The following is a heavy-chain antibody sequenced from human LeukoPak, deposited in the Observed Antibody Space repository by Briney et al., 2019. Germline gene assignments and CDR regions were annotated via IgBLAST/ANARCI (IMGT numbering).Heavy chain of an antibody. D-gene: IGHD4-23*01. Sequence: ASVKVSCKASGYTFTGYYMHWVRQAPGQGLEWVGWINPNSGGTNYAQKFQGRVTMTRDTSISTAYMELSRLRSDDTAVYYCARDLEYGGNSKIPDYWGQGTLVTVSS. CDR2: INPNSGGT. J-gene: IGHJ4*02. CDR3: ARDLEYGGNSKIPDY. V-gene: IGHV1-2*02. CDR1: GYTFTGYY.